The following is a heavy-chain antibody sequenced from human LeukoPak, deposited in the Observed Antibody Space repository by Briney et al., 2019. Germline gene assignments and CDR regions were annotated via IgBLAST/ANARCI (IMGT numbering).Heavy chain of an antibody. V-gene: IGHV1-24*01. CDR2: FDPEDGET. CDR3: ATWYSSGWYFDY. CDR1: GYTLTELS. J-gene: IGHJ4*02. Sequence: ASVKVSCTVSGYTLTELSMHWVRQAPGKGLEWMGGFDPEDGETIYAQKFQGRVTMTEDTSTDTAYMELSSLRSEDTAVYYCATWYSSGWYFDYWGQGTLVTVSS. D-gene: IGHD6-19*01.